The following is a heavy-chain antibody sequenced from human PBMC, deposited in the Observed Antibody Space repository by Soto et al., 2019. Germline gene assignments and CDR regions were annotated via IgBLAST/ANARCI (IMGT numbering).Heavy chain of an antibody. D-gene: IGHD3-22*01. Sequence: GASVKVSCKASGGTFSSYAISWVRQAPGQGLEWMGRIIPIFGTANYAQKFQGRVTITADESTSTAYMELSSLRSEDTAVYYCARGDHYYDSSGYVYYFDYWGQGTLVTVSS. J-gene: IGHJ4*02. V-gene: IGHV1-69*13. CDR2: IIPIFGTA. CDR3: ARGDHYYDSSGYVYYFDY. CDR1: GGTFSSYA.